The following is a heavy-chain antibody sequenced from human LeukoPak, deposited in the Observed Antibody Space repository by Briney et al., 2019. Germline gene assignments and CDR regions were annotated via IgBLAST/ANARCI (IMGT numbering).Heavy chain of an antibody. J-gene: IGHJ5*02. CDR1: GFTFRNYG. CDR3: ARQAGPRWFDP. D-gene: IGHD6-19*01. CDR2: IWYDGRNK. V-gene: IGHV3-33*01. Sequence: PGGSLRLSCAASGFTFRNYGIHWVRQAPGKGLEWVAVIWYDGRNKYFADSVKGRFNISRDISKNTVYLQMDSLRVEDTAVYYCARQAGPRWFDPWGQGTLVTVSS.